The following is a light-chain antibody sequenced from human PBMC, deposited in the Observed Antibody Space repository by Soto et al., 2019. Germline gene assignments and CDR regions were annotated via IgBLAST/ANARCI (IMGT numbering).Light chain of an antibody. Sequence: QSVLTQPASVSGAPGQSITISCSGTSSDVGGYNYVFWYQHHPGKAPKLMIYDVSNRPSGVSNRFPGSKSGNTASLTISGLQAEDEADYYCSSYTSSSTYVFGTGTKVTVL. CDR1: SSDVGGYNY. V-gene: IGLV2-14*03. CDR3: SSYTSSSTYV. CDR2: DVS. J-gene: IGLJ1*01.